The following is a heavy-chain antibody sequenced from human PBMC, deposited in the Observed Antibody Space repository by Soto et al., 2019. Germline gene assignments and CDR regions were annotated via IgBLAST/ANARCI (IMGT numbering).Heavy chain of an antibody. D-gene: IGHD1-26*01. V-gene: IGHV4-39*01. Sequence: QLQLQESGPGLVKPSETLSLTCSVSGGSIFSSNYFWAWIRQPPGKGLEWVGSIYYNTGSTYYKPSHKSRVTVSVDTTKQQFPLKLSSVTAADTADYYSAGRVYSGSGRDYFDYWGQGSLVTVSS. J-gene: IGHJ4*02. CDR3: AGRVYSGSGRDYFDY. CDR1: GGSIFSSNYF. CDR2: IYYNTGST.